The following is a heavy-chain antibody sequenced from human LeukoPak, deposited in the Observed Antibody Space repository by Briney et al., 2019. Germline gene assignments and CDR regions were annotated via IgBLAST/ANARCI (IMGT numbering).Heavy chain of an antibody. CDR3: AKHTYGYMDV. CDR1: GFTFSSYW. CDR2: IKQDGSEK. V-gene: IGHV3-7*01. J-gene: IGHJ6*03. Sequence: PGGSLRLSWAASGFTFSSYWMSWVRQAPGKGLEWVANIKQDGSEKYYVDSVKGRFTISRDNAKNSLYLQMNSLRAEDTAVYYCAKHTYGYMDVWGKGTTVTVCS. D-gene: IGHD5-18*01.